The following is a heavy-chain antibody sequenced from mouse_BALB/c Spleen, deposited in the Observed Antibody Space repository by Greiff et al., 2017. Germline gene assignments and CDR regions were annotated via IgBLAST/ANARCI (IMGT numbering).Heavy chain of an antibody. CDR2: IWTGGGT. D-gene: IGHD2-1*01. CDR3: VRDYGNYYYAMDY. Sequence: VKLMESGPGLVAPSQSLSITCTVSGFSLTSYDISWIRQPPGKGLEWLGVIWTGGGTNYNSAFMSRLSISKDNSKSQVFLKMNSLQTDDTAIYYCVRDYGNYYYAMDYWGQGTSVTVSS. V-gene: IGHV2-9-2*01. CDR1: GFSLTSYD. J-gene: IGHJ4*01.